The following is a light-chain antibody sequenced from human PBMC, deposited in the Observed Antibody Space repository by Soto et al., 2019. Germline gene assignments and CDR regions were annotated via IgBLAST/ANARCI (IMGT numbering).Light chain of an antibody. J-gene: IGKJ1*01. V-gene: IGKV3-11*01. CDR1: QSVSNY. CDR3: QQRSNWPRT. CDR2: DAS. Sequence: EIVLTQSPATLSLSPGERATNSCRASQSVSNYLAWYQQKPGQAPRLLIYDASNRATGIPARFSGSGSGTDFTLTISSLEPEDFVVYYCQQRSNWPRTFGQGTKV.